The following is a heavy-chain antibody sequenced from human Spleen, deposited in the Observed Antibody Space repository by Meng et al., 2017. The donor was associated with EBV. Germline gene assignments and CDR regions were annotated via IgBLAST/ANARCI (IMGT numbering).Heavy chain of an antibody. J-gene: IGHJ4*02. CDR3: ARDRSRGDPYFDY. Sequence: QLQLHPSGAGPLQPPETLSLNCAVSGSSISSGDNYWSWIRQPPGKGLEWIGYIFYSGHTYHNPSLTSRVTISVDTSKNQFSLKLTSVTAADTAVYYCARDRSRGDPYFDYWGQGTLVTVSS. D-gene: IGHD2-21*02. V-gene: IGHV4-30-4*01. CDR1: GSSISSGDNY. CDR2: IFYSGHT.